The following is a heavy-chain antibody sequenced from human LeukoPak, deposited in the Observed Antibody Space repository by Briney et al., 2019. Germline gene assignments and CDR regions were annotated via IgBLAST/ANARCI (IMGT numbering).Heavy chain of an antibody. CDR2: IYSGGST. D-gene: IGHD3-10*01. CDR3: ARGGEEQSGYYYYGMDV. J-gene: IGHJ6*02. V-gene: IGHV3-66*01. CDR1: GFTVSSNY. Sequence: GGSLRLSCAASGFTVSSNYMSWVRQAPGKGLEWVSVIYSGGSTYYADSVKGRFTISRDNSKNTLYLQMNSLRAGDTAVYYCARGGEEQSGYYYYGMDVWGQGTTVTVSS.